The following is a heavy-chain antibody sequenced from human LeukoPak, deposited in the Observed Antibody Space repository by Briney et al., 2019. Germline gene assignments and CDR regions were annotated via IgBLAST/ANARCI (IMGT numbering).Heavy chain of an antibody. V-gene: IGHV3-11*04. Sequence: GGSLRLSCAASGFTFSDYYMSWIRQAPGKGLEWVSYISSSGSTIYYADSVKGRFTISRDNAKNSLYLQMNSLRAEDTAVYYCARQWELNYYYYGMDVWGQGTTVTVSS. J-gene: IGHJ6*02. CDR2: ISSSGSTI. D-gene: IGHD1-26*01. CDR1: GFTFSDYY. CDR3: ARQWELNYYYYGMDV.